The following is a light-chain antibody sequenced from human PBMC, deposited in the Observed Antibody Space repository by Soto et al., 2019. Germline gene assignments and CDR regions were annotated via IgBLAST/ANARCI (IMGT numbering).Light chain of an antibody. CDR3: QQYYTTPLT. Sequence: DIVMTQSPDSLAVSLGERATINCKSSQSVLYSSNHQNYLAWYQQKPGQHPQLLIYWASTRESGVPDRFSGSGTGRYFTLTISSLQAEDVAVYYCQQYYTTPLTFGGGTKVEIK. J-gene: IGKJ4*01. V-gene: IGKV4-1*01. CDR2: WAS. CDR1: QSVLYSSNHQNY.